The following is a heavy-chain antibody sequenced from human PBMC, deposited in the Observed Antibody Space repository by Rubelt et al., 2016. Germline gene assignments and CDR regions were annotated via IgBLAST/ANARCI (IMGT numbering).Heavy chain of an antibody. V-gene: IGHV4-38-2*02. J-gene: IGHJ3*02. Sequence: QVQLQESGPGLVKPSETLSLTCHVSGYPISSGYYWGWIRQAPGKGLEWIGNVYHGGTSSYTPSLESRVTISVDIPKNQLSLSMSSMTAGETATYFCARAPRGGSRNNVFDIWGQGTTVTVSS. D-gene: IGHD3-16*01. CDR1: GYPISSGYY. CDR3: ARAPRGGSRNNVFDI. CDR2: VYHGGTS.